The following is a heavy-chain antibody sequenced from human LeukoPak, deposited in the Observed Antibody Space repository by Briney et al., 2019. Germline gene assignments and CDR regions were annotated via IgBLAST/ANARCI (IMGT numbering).Heavy chain of an antibody. D-gene: IGHD6-19*01. CDR2: IGTADDT. CDR3: AREALAVAGTDDGFDL. V-gene: IGHV3-13*01. CDR1: GFTFSSHD. Sequence: GGSLRLSCAASGFTFSSHDMHWVRHGIGKGLEWVSGIGTADDTYYPGSVKGRFTISRENAKNSLYLQMNSLRAGDTAVYYCAREALAVAGTDDGFDLWGQGTMVTVSS. J-gene: IGHJ3*01.